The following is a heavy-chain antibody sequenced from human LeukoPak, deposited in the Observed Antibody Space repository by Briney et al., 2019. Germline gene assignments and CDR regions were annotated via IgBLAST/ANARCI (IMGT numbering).Heavy chain of an antibody. Sequence: PSETLSLTCSVSGGSISSSSYYWSWIRQPAGKGLEWIGRIYTSGSTNYNPSLKSRVTMSVDTSKNQFSLKLSSVTAADTAVYYCAREQHCSSTSCYDYYYYYMDVWGKGTTVTVSS. CDR2: IYTSGST. CDR1: GGSISSSSYY. D-gene: IGHD2-2*01. V-gene: IGHV4-61*02. J-gene: IGHJ6*03. CDR3: AREQHCSSTSCYDYYYYYMDV.